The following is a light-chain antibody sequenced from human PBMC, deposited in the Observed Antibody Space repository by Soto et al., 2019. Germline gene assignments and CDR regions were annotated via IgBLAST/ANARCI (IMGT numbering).Light chain of an antibody. J-gene: IGKJ5*01. Sequence: ETVLTQSPATLSLSPGERATLSCRASQSVSYYLAWYQQRPGQAPRLLIYDASNRATGIPARFSGSGSGTDFTLTISSLEPEDFAVYYCQQRSNWPRTFGQGTRLEIK. V-gene: IGKV3-11*01. CDR2: DAS. CDR3: QQRSNWPRT. CDR1: QSVSYY.